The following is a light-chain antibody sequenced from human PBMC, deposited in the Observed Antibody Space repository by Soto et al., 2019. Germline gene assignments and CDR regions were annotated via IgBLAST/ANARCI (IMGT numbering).Light chain of an antibody. CDR2: APS. V-gene: IGKV3-11*01. J-gene: IGKJ1*01. CDR3: QQRSNWPTWT. CDR1: QGVXSY. Sequence: IVLTQCPATLSLSPGEGATLSCRASQGVXSYLGWYQEKPGQAPKILTSAPSNRATGIPARFSGSGSGKDFTLTISSLEPEEFAVYYCQQRSNWPTWTFGQGTKVDI.